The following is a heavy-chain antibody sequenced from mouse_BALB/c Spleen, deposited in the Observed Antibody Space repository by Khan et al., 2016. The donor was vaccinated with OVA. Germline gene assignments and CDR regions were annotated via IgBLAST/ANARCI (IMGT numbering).Heavy chain of an antibody. V-gene: IGHV2-6-4*01. D-gene: IGHD2-14*01. J-gene: IGHJ4*01. CDR3: ARAYYMYDGYYAMDY. Sequence: QVQLKHSGPGLVSPSQSLSITCTVSGFSLSRYNIHWVRQPPGKGLEWLGMIWGGGGTDYNSTLKSRLSISKDNSESQVFLKMNSLQTDDTAMYYCARAYYMYDGYYAMDYWGQGTSVTVSS. CDR2: IWGGGGT. CDR1: GFSLSRYN.